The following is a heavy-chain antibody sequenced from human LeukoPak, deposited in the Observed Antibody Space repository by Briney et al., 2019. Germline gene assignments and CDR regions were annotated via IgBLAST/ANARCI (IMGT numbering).Heavy chain of an antibody. V-gene: IGHV3-30*18. Sequence: GGSLRLSCAASGFTFSTYGTHWVRQAPGKGLEGVAVLRSDGRTTYYADSVKGRFTISRDNSKNTLYLQMTSLRAEDTAVYYCAKNYYGSGSSYYFDYWGQGTLVTVSS. D-gene: IGHD3-10*01. CDR1: GFTFSTYG. J-gene: IGHJ4*02. CDR3: AKNYYGSGSSYYFDY. CDR2: LRSDGRTT.